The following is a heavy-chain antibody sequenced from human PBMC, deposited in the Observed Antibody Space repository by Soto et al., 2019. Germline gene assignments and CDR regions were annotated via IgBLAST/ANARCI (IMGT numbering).Heavy chain of an antibody. V-gene: IGHV3-33*06. CDR2: IWFDESQK. J-gene: IGHJ4*02. CDR3: AKEGGYSGYEFDY. CDR1: GFTFSSYG. D-gene: IGHD5-12*01. Sequence: QVQLVESGGGEVQPGRSLRLSCAASGFTFSSYGMHWVRQAPGKGLEWVAVIWFDESQKYYGDSVKGRFTISRDDSKNTLYLQMNSLRAEDTAVYYCAKEGGYSGYEFDYWSQGTRVTVSS.